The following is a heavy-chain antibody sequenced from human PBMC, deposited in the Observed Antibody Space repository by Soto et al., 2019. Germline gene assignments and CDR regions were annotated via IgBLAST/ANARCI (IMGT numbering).Heavy chain of an antibody. CDR3: TRAYGAETFDF. CDR2: MNPNSGNT. J-gene: IGHJ5*01. V-gene: IGHV1-8*02. Sequence: ASVKVSCKASGYTFNNYDIHWVRQAPGHGLEWMGWMNPNSGNTGYAQNFRGRVTMTQNTAIGTAYMELSSLRSDDTATYYCTRAYGAETFDFWCQGTRVTVSS. D-gene: IGHD3-10*01. CDR1: GYTFNNYD.